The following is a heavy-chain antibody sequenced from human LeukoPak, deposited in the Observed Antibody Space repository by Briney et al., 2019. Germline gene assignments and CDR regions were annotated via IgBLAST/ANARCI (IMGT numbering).Heavy chain of an antibody. D-gene: IGHD3-10*01. V-gene: IGHV3-11*04. Sequence: GGSLRLSCAASGFTFSDYYMSWIRQAPGKGLEWVSYISSSGSTIYYADSVKGRFTISRDNSKNTLYLQMNSLRAEDTAVYYCATPYYYGSGSRYCFDYWGQGTLVTVSS. CDR3: ATPYYYGSGSRYCFDY. CDR1: GFTFSDYY. J-gene: IGHJ4*02. CDR2: ISSSGSTI.